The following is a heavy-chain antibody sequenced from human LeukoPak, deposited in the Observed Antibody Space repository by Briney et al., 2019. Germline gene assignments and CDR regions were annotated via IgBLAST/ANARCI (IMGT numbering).Heavy chain of an antibody. CDR1: GFTFSSYA. Sequence: GGSLRLSCAASGFTFSSYAMSWVRQAPGKGLEWVSGISGNGGNTYYADSVKGRFTISRDNSKNTLYLQMNSLRAEDTAVYYCARDSGAAAPTFFDYWGQGTLVTVSS. J-gene: IGHJ4*02. CDR2: ISGNGGNT. D-gene: IGHD2-2*01. V-gene: IGHV3-23*01. CDR3: ARDSGAAAPTFFDY.